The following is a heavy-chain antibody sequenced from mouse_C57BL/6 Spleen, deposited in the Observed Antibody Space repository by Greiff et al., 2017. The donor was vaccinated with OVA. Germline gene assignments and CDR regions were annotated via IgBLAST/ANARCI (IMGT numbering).Heavy chain of an antibody. CDR3: ARNSYYDYYWYFDV. J-gene: IGHJ1*03. CDR2: IWSGGST. V-gene: IGHV2-2*01. Sequence: VKLKESGPGLVQPSQSLSITCTVSGFSLTSYGVHWVRQSPGKGLEWLGVIWSGGSTDYNAAFISRLSISKANSKSQVFFKMNSLQADDTAIYDCARNSYYDYYWYFDVWGKGTTVTVSS. D-gene: IGHD2-4*01. CDR1: GFSLTSYG.